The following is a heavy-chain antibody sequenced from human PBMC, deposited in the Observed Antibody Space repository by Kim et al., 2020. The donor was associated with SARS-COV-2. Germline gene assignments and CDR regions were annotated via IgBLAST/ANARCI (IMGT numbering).Heavy chain of an antibody. CDR3: ARASGGYCSSTSCYDYGMDV. CDR1: GFTFSSYW. D-gene: IGHD2-2*01. J-gene: IGHJ6*02. Sequence: GGSLRLSCAASGFTFSSYWMHWVRQAPGKGLVWVSRINSDGSSTSYADSAKGRFTISRDNAKNTLYLQMNSLRAEDTAVYYCARASGGYCSSTSCYDYGMDVRGQGTTVTVSS. CDR2: INSDGSST. V-gene: IGHV3-74*01.